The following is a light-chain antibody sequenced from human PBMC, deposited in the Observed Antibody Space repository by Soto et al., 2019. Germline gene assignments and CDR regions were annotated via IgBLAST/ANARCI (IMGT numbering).Light chain of an antibody. J-gene: IGLJ2*01. CDR1: SSNIGAGYD. V-gene: IGLV1-40*01. CDR3: QSYDSGLSGSV. Sequence: QSVLTQPPSVSGAPGQRVTISCTGSSSNIGAGYDVNWYQQHPGTAPKVLIYGNSNRPSGGPDRFPGSKSGTSASLAITGLQAEDEADYYCQSYDSGLSGSVFGGGTKLTVL. CDR2: GNS.